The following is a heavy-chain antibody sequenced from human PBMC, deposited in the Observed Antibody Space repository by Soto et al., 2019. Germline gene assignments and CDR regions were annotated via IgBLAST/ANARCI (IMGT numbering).Heavy chain of an antibody. J-gene: IGHJ6*02. Sequence: QGQLVQSGGEVKKPGASLKVSCKASGYTFTRYGISWVRQAPGQGLEWMGWISGYNGDTKYAQKFQGRVTMTVDTSTTTAYMELRSLTSDDRAVYYCAKNGQPPYYYYGMDVWGQGTTVTVSS. CDR1: GYTFTRYG. D-gene: IGHD2-8*01. CDR2: ISGYNGDT. V-gene: IGHV1-18*01. CDR3: AKNGQPPYYYYGMDV.